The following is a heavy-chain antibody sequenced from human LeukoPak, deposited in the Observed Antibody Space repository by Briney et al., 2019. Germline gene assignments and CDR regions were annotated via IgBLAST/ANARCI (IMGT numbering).Heavy chain of an antibody. CDR1: GYTFTSYD. V-gene: IGHV1-8*01. J-gene: IGHJ6*02. CDR2: MNPNSGNT. CDR3: ARDGGCGFYYYYGMDV. Sequence: ASVKVSCKASGYTFTSYDINWVRQATGQGLEWMGWMNPNSGNTGYAQKFQGRVTMTRNTSISTAYMELSSLRSEDTAVYYCARDGGCGFYYYYGMDVWGQGTTVTVSS. D-gene: IGHD2-21*01.